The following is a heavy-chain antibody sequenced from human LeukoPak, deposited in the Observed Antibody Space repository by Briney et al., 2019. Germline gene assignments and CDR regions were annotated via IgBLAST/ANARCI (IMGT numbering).Heavy chain of an antibody. CDR2: ISGSSGIT. CDR1: GLTGSHNY. V-gene: IGHV3-23*01. D-gene: IGHD1-26*01. CDR3: AKVHRVGPTKSFDY. Sequence: GGSLRLSRAASGLTGSHNYVSWVRQAPGKGLEWVSAISGSSGITYYADSVKGRFTISRDNSKNSLYLQMNSLRAEDTAVYYCAKVHRVGPTKSFDYWGQGTLVTVSS. J-gene: IGHJ4*02.